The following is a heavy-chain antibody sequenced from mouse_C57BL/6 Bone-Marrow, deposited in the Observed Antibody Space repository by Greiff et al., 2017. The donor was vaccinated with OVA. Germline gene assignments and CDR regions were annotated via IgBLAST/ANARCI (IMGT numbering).Heavy chain of an antibody. D-gene: IGHD1-1*01. Sequence: QVQLQQPGAELVKPGASVKLSCKASGYTFTSYWMHWVKQRPGQGLEWIGMIHPNSGSTNYNEKFKSKATLTVDKSSSTAYMQLSSLTSEGSAVYYCARKEHLLLLAYWGQGTLVTVSA. J-gene: IGHJ3*01. CDR3: ARKEHLLLLAY. CDR2: IHPNSGST. V-gene: IGHV1-64*01. CDR1: GYTFTSYW.